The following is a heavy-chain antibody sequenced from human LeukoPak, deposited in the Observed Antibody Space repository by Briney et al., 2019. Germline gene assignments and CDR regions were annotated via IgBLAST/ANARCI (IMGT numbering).Heavy chain of an antibody. V-gene: IGHV3-11*06. CDR2: VSGTSSFT. J-gene: IGHJ5*02. D-gene: IGHD3-16*01. Sequence: GGSLRLSCAASGFTFSDYYMSWIRQAPGKGLEWVSYVSGTSSFTSYADSVRGRLTICRDNAKNSLYLQMNSLRAEDTAVYYCVRLYDSRPSSWGQGTLVTVSS. CDR1: GFTFSDYY. CDR3: VRLYDSRPSS.